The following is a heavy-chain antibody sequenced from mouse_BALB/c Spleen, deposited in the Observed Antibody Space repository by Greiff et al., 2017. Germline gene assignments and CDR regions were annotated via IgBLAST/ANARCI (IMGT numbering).Heavy chain of an antibody. CDR3: ASSSTMITRFAY. CDR1: GFTFSSYG. D-gene: IGHD2-4*01. J-gene: IGHJ3*01. CDR2: INSNGGST. V-gene: IGHV5-6-3*01. Sequence: EVMLVESGGGLVQPGGSLKLSCAASGFTFSSYGMSWVRQTPDKRLELVATINSNGGSTYYPDSVKGRFTISRDNAKNTLYLQMSSLKSEDTAMYYCASSSTMITRFAYWGQGTLVTVSA.